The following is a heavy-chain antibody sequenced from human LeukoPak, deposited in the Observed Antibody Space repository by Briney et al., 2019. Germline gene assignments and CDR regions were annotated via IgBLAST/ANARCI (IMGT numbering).Heavy chain of an antibody. Sequence: GGSLRLSCAASGCTFSRSWMIWVRQAPGKGLEWVANIKEDGSNKFYVDSVKGRFTISRDNARNSLYLQMSSLRAEDTAVYYCARGFGDCWGQRTLVTVSS. D-gene: IGHD3-10*01. J-gene: IGHJ4*02. CDR2: IKEDGSNK. CDR3: ARGFGDC. V-gene: IGHV3-7*04. CDR1: GCTFSRSW.